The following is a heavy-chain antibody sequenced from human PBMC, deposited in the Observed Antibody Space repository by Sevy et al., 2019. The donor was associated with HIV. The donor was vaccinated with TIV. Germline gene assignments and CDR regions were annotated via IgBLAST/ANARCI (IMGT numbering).Heavy chain of an antibody. Sequence: GESLKISCKGSGYSFTSHWLGWVRHMPGKGLEWMGIIYPDDSDTKYSPSFQGQVTFSADKSISTAYPQWSSLKASDTAMYYCATSRSGYFDSSGYSIYWGQGTLVTVSS. J-gene: IGHJ4*02. D-gene: IGHD3-22*01. CDR2: IYPDDSDT. CDR3: ATSRSGYFDSSGYSIY. CDR1: GYSFTSHW. V-gene: IGHV5-51*01.